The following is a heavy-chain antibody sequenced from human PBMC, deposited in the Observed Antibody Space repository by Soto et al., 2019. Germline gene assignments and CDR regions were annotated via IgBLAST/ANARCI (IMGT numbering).Heavy chain of an antibody. CDR1: GGTFSTYA. CDR3: GRDQSGIGYYVGWFDP. J-gene: IGHJ5*02. CDR2: INAGNGNT. D-gene: IGHD3-10*02. Sequence: ASVKVSCKTSGGTFSTYAFLWGRQGPGQRVERMGWINAGNGNTYYSEKFEGRVTFTRGTAATTVNMELTSLTSEDTAIYYCGRDQSGIGYYVGWFDPWGQGVLVTVSS. V-gene: IGHV1-3*01.